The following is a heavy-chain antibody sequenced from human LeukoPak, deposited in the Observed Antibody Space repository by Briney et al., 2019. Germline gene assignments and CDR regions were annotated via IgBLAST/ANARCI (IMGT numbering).Heavy chain of an antibody. D-gene: IGHD3-9*01. CDR2: MNPNRGNT. Sequence: AAVNVSCKASVYTFTCYDSNWVRQATGQGLEGMGLMNPNRGNTGYAQKFQGRVTMTMNTSISTAYMALSSLRSEATAVYYCASIGFGRRGRRYFDWFGRVLGAFDIWGQGTMVTVSS. J-gene: IGHJ3*02. V-gene: IGHV1-8*01. CDR3: ASIGFGRRGRRYFDWFGRVLGAFDI. CDR1: VYTFTCYD.